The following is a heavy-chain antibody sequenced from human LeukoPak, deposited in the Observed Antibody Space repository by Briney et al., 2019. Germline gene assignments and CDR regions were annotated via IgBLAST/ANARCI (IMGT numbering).Heavy chain of an antibody. J-gene: IGHJ3*02. D-gene: IGHD3-22*01. Sequence: GGSLRLSCAASGFTFSSYAMSWVRQAPGKGLEWVSAISGSGGSTYYADSVKGWFTISRDNSKNTLYLQMNSLRAEDTAVYYCAKDRITMIVVVTGAFDIWGQGTMVTVSS. CDR2: ISGSGGST. CDR1: GFTFSSYA. V-gene: IGHV3-23*01. CDR3: AKDRITMIVVVTGAFDI.